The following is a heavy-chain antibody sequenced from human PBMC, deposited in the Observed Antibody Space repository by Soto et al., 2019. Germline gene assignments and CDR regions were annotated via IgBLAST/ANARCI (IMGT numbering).Heavy chain of an antibody. CDR3: ARMYSSGSGWFHH. Sequence: PXETLSLTCFVAGYSITAGGYYWSWIRHHPGKGLEWIGSFYSSGSIIYNPSLRSRVSISGDTSSNQFSMSLTSVTAADTARYYCARMYSSGSGWFHHWGQGPLVTVSS. D-gene: IGHD6-19*01. CDR1: GYSITAGGYY. V-gene: IGHV4-31*03. J-gene: IGHJ5*02. CDR2: FYSSGSI.